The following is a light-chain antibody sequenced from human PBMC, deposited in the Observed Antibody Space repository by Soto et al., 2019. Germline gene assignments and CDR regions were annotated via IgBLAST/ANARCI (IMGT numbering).Light chain of an antibody. J-gene: IGKJ1*01. CDR2: GAS. CDR3: QIYGSSPPWT. V-gene: IGKV3-20*01. Sequence: EIVLTQSPGTLSLSPGERATLSCRASQSLSSGYLAWYQQRPGQAPSLLIYGASSRATGIPDRFSGSGSGTDFTLTISRMEPEDFAVYYCQIYGSSPPWTFGQGTKVEIK. CDR1: QSLSSGY.